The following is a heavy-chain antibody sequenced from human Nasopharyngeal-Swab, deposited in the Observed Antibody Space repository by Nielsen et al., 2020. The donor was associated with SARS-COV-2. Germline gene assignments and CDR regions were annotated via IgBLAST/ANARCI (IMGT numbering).Heavy chain of an antibody. D-gene: IGHD4-17*01. CDR3: ARDDYGDYGYFGH. V-gene: IGHV1-2*02. CDR2: INLLTGAT. CDR1: GFTFTDYY. J-gene: IGHJ4*02. Sequence: ASVKVSCKASGFTFTDYYIHWVRQAPGQGLQWMGWINLLTGATNFEQNLQGRVTMTSDTSINTAYMELRRLRSDDTAVYYCARDDYGDYGYFGHWGQGTLVTVSS.